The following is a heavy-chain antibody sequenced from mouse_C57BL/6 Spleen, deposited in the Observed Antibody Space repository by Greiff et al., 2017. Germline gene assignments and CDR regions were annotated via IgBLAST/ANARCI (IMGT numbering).Heavy chain of an antibody. CDR2: INPSNGGT. V-gene: IGHV1-53*01. J-gene: IGHJ4*01. D-gene: IGHD2-5*01. Sequence: QVQLQQPGTELVKPGASVKLSCKASGYTFTSYWMHWVKQRPGQGLAWIGNINPSNGGTNYNEKFKSKATLTVDKSSSTAYMQLSSLSSEDSAVYYCARSGYSNRDYARDYWGQGTSVTVAS. CDR3: ARSGYSNRDYARDY. CDR1: GYTFTSYW.